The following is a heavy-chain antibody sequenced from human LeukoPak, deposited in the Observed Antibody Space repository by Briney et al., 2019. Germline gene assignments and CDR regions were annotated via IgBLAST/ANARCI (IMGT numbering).Heavy chain of an antibody. Sequence: GESLKISCKVSGYSFTSYWIGWVRQMPGKGLEWMGIIFPGDSDTRYSPSFQGQVTILADKSISTAYLQWSSLKASDTAMYYCARTVGASSGPFDYWGQGTLVTVSS. CDR2: IFPGDSDT. CDR3: ARTVGASSGPFDY. D-gene: IGHD1-26*01. J-gene: IGHJ4*02. V-gene: IGHV5-51*01. CDR1: GYSFTSYW.